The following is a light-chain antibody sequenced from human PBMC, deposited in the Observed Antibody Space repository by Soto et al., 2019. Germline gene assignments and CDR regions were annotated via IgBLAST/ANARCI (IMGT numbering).Light chain of an antibody. CDR3: AAWDDSRSAYVV. CDR1: SSNIGSNY. Sequence: QPVLTQPPSASGTPGQRVTISCSGSSSNIGSNYVYWYQQFPGTAPKLLIYRNNQRPSGVPDRFSGSKSGTSASLAISGLRSEDEADYDCAAWDDSRSAYVVFGGGTQLTVL. CDR2: RNN. J-gene: IGLJ2*01. V-gene: IGLV1-47*01.